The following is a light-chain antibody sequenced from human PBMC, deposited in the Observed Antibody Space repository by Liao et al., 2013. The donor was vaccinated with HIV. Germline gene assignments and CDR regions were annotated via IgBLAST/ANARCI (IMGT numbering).Light chain of an antibody. J-gene: IGLJ1*01. CDR1: KLGDKY. CDR3: QVWDSSSDHPGV. CDR2: NDS. V-gene: IGLV3-1*01. Sequence: SYELTQPPSVSVSPGQTASITCSGDKLGDKYACWYQQKPGQSPVLVIYNDSDRPSGIPERFSGSNSGNTATLTISRVEAGDEADYYCQVWDSSSDHPGVFGTGTKVTVL.